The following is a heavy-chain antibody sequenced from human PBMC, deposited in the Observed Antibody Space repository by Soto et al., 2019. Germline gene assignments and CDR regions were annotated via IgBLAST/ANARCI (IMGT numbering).Heavy chain of an antibody. D-gene: IGHD2-15*01. Sequence: EVQLVESGGGLVKPGGSLRLSCAASGFTFSSYSMNWVRQAPGKGLEWVSSISSSSSYIYYADSVKGRFTISRDNAKNSLYLQMNSMSAEDTAVYYCERGLHCSGGSCVFDYWGQGTLVTVSS. CDR1: GFTFSSYS. V-gene: IGHV3-21*01. CDR3: ERGLHCSGGSCVFDY. CDR2: ISSSSSYI. J-gene: IGHJ4*02.